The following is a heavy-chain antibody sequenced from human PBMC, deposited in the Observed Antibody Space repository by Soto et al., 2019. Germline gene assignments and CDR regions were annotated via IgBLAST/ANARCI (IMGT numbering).Heavy chain of an antibody. CDR2: IDGNSGSI. Sequence: EMLLVQSGGGLIQPGRSLRLSCAASGFAFDSYAMYWVRQVPGKGLEWVSGIDGNSGSIVYADSVKGRFTISRDSDKNSLYLQMNSLRQEDSAFYYCAKMGNIVGASTNNYFDVWGQGTLVTVSS. J-gene: IGHJ5*02. CDR1: GFAFDSYA. V-gene: IGHV3-9*01. D-gene: IGHD1-26*01. CDR3: AKMGNIVGASTNNYFDV.